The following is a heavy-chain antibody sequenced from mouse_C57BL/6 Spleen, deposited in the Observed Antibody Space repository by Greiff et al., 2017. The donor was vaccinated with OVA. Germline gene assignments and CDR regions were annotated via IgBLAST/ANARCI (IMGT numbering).Heavy chain of an antibody. CDR3: ARRGQYFSAY. V-gene: IGHV1-26*01. J-gene: IGHJ3*01. Sequence: VQLQQSGPELVKPGASVKISCKASGYTFTDYYMNWVKQSHGKSLEWIGDINPNNGGTSYNQKFKGKATLTVDKSSSTAYMELRSLTSEDSAVYYCARRGQYFSAYWGQGTLVTVSA. CDR2: INPNNGGT. CDR1: GYTFTDYY. D-gene: IGHD2-10*02.